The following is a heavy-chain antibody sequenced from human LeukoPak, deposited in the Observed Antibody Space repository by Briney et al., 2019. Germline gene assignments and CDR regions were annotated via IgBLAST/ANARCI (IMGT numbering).Heavy chain of an antibody. Sequence: GGSLRLSCAASGFTFSSYAMHWVRQAPGKGLEWVAVISYDGSNKYYADSVKGRFTISRDNSKNTPYLQMNSLRAEDTAVYYCARDLMDYDVSTGLHHYYMDVWGQGTTVTVSS. CDR1: GFTFSSYA. CDR3: ARDLMDYDVSTGLHHYYMDV. V-gene: IGHV3-30-3*01. J-gene: IGHJ6*02. CDR2: ISYDGSNK. D-gene: IGHD3-9*01.